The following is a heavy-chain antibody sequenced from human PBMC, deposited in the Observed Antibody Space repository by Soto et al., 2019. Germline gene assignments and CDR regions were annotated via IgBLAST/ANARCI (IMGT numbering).Heavy chain of an antibody. J-gene: IGHJ6*02. D-gene: IGHD5-18*01. V-gene: IGHV3-33*01. CDR1: GFTFSSYG. CDR2: IWYDGSNK. CDR3: ARVGGYSYGYFKYYYYGMDV. Sequence: PGGSLRLSCAASGFTFSSYGMHWVRQAPGKGLEWVAVIWYDGSNKYYADSVKGRFTISRDNSKNTLYLQMNSLRAEDTAVYYCARVGGYSYGYFKYYYYGMDVWGQGTTVTVSS.